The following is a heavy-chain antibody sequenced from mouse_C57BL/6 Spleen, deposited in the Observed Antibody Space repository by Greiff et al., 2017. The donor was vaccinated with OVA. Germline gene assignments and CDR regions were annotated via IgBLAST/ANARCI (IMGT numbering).Heavy chain of an antibody. CDR1: GFSFNTYA. D-gene: IGHD3-2*02. J-gene: IGHJ2*01. CDR2: IRSKSNNYAT. V-gene: IGHV10-1*01. Sequence: EVKLQESGGGLVQPKGSLKLSCAASGFSFNTYAMNWVRQAPGKGLEWVARIRSKSNNYATYYADSVKDRFTISRDDSESMLYLQMNNLKTEDTAMYYCVRQDSSDYFDYWGQGTTLTVSS. CDR3: VRQDSSDYFDY.